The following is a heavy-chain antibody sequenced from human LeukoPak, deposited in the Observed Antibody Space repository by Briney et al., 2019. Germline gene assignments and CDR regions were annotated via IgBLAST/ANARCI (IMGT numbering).Heavy chain of an antibody. D-gene: IGHD2-2*01. V-gene: IGHV1-2*02. CDR2: INPNSGGT. Sequence: XXPCKASGYTFTGYYMHWVRQAPGQGLEWIGWINPNSGGTNYAQKFQGRVTMTRDTSISTAYMELSRLRSDDTAVYYCATHIVVVPAVPEAWGQGTLVTVSS. CDR3: ATHIVVVPAVPEA. CDR1: GYTFTGYY. J-gene: IGHJ5*02.